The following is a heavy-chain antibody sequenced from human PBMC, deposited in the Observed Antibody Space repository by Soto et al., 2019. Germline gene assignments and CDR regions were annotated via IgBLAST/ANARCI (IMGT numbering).Heavy chain of an antibody. D-gene: IGHD3-3*01. J-gene: IGHJ4*02. CDR3: ARVYYDFWSGYYTWYFDY. V-gene: IGHV4-61*08. CDR2: IYYSGST. Sequence: SETLSLTCTVSGGSISSGDYYWSWIRQPPGKGLEWIGYIYYSGSTNYNPSLKSRVTISVDTSKNQFSLKLSSVTAADTAVYYCARVYYDFWSGYYTWYFDYWGQGTLVTVSS. CDR1: GGSISSGDYY.